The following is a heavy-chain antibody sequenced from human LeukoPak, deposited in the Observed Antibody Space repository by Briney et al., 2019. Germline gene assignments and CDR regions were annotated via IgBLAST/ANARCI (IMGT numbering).Heavy chain of an antibody. CDR2: INPNSGGT. J-gene: IGHJ4*02. V-gene: IGHV1-2*02. CDR1: GYTFTGYY. D-gene: IGHD2-2*01. Sequence: VASVNVSCKASGYTFTGYYMHWVRQAPGQGLEWMGWINPNSGGTNYAQKFQGRVTMTRDTSISTAYMELSRLRSDDTAVYYCARDERRDRYCSSTSCYARDYWGQGTLVTVSS. CDR3: ARDERRDRYCSSTSCYARDY.